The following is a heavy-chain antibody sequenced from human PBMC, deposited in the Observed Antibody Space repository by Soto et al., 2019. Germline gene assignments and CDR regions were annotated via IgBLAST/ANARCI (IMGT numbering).Heavy chain of an antibody. CDR3: ARHRHPRGTVGAISPLDP. V-gene: IGHV3-53*01. Sequence: PGRSLRLSCAISGFSVSSNYLSWVRQAPGKGLEWVSVHYSGGSTYYADSVQGRFTISRDKSNNTLYLQMRRVRAEDTAVYFCARHRHPRGTVGAISPLDPWGQGTQVTAPQ. D-gene: IGHD1-26*01. CDR1: GFSVSSNY. CDR2: HYSGGST. J-gene: IGHJ5*02.